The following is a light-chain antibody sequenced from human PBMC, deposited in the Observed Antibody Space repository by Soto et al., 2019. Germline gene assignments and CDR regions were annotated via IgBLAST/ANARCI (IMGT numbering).Light chain of an antibody. CDR2: GAS. Sequence: EIVMTQSPATLSVSPGERATLSCRASQSVSIKLAWYQQKPGQGPRLLIFGASIRAIGIPARFSGSGSGTDFALTISRLEPEDFAVYYCQQYGSSGTFGQGTKVDIK. J-gene: IGKJ1*01. CDR1: QSVSIK. V-gene: IGKV3-15*01. CDR3: QQYGSSGT.